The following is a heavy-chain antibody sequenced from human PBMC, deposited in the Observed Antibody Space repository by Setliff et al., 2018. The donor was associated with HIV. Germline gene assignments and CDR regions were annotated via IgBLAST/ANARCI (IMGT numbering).Heavy chain of an antibody. Sequence: PSETLSLTCTVSGGSISSGTSYWSWVRQPAGKGLEWIGRIYTSGSTNYNPSLKSRVTISLDTSKNQFSLKLSSVTAADTAVYYWARENGRTNYYYYYGMDVWGQGTTVTVSS. CDR3: ARENGRTNYYYYYGMDV. CDR1: GGSISSGTSY. V-gene: IGHV4-61*02. CDR2: IYTSGST. J-gene: IGHJ6*02.